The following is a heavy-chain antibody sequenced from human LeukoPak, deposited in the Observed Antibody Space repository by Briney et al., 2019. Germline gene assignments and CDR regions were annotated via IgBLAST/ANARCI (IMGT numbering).Heavy chain of an antibody. CDR1: GYTFTNFG. CDR3: ARPGIAAAGSPYYYYGMDV. J-gene: IGHJ6*02. CDR2: ISAYNGNT. Sequence: ASVKVSCKASGYTFTNFGISWVRQAPGQGLEWMGWISAYNGNTNYAQKLQGRVTMTTDTSTSTAYMELRSLRSDDTAVYYCARPGIAAAGSPYYYYGMDVWGQGTTVTVSS. D-gene: IGHD6-13*01. V-gene: IGHV1-18*01.